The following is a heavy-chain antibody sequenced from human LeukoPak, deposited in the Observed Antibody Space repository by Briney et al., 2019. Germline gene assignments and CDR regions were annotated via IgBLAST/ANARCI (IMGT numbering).Heavy chain of an antibody. CDR1: GFTFSSYA. CDR2: ISGSGGST. D-gene: IGHD2-2*01. CDR3: AKDRRPIVVVPGSGFDP. Sequence: PGGSLRLSCAASGFTFSSYAMSWVRQAPGKGLEWVSAISGSGGSTYYADSVKGRFTISRDNSKNTLYLQMNSLRAEDTAVYYCAKDRRPIVVVPGSGFDPWGQGTLVTVSS. V-gene: IGHV3-23*01. J-gene: IGHJ5*02.